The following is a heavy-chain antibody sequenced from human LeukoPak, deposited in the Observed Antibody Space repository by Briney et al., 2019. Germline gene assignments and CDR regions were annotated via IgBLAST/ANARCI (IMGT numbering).Heavy chain of an antibody. V-gene: IGHV1-18*01. CDR3: ARDGEGATDFDY. J-gene: IGHJ4*02. CDR2: INTYNGNT. CDR1: GYTFTSYG. D-gene: IGHD3-10*01. Sequence: ASVKVSCKASGYTFTSYGISWVRQAPGQGLEWMGWINTYNGNTNYAQKFQGRVTMTTDTSTSTAYMELRSLRSDDTAVFYCARDGEGATDFDYWGQGTLVTVSS.